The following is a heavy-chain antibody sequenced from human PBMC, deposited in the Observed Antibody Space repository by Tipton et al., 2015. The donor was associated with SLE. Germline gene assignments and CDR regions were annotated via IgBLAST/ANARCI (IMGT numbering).Heavy chain of an antibody. CDR3: ARDHRFYSNSYYYYFGMDV. CDR2: ISSSGSTI. D-gene: IGHD4-11*01. Sequence: SLRLSCAASGFTFSTYNMNWVRQAPGKGLEWISYISSSGSTIYYADSVKGRFTISRDNAKNSLYLQMNSLRDEDTAVYYCARDHRFYSNSYYYYFGMDVWGQGTTVTVSS. V-gene: IGHV3-48*02. CDR1: GFTFSTYN. J-gene: IGHJ6*02.